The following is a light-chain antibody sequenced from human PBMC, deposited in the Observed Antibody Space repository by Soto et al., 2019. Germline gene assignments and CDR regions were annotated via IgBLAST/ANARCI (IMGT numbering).Light chain of an antibody. CDR1: QGIKTD. Sequence: AIQMTQSPSSLSASVGDRVTITCRASQGIKTDLGWYQQKPGKAPKLLIYSASSLRSGVPSRFTGAASGTDFTLTISSLQPEDFATYYCLQDFNYPWTLGQGTKVDIK. V-gene: IGKV1-6*02. J-gene: IGKJ1*01. CDR2: SAS. CDR3: LQDFNYPWT.